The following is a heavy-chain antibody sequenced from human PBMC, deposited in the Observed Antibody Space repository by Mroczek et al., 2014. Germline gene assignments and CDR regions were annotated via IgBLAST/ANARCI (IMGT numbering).Heavy chain of an antibody. D-gene: IGHD4-17*01. CDR3: TKLQNTDYGAFDI. CDR1: GFILSPYG. Sequence: VQLVQSGGGLVQPGGSLRLSCAASGFILSPYGMNWVRQAPGKGLEWIAYIGHTGTPIYYTDSVKGRFTISRDNGKESVYLQMNSLRAEDTAVYYCTKLQNTDYGAFDIWGQGTMVTVSS. V-gene: IGHV3-48*04. CDR2: IGHTGTPI. J-gene: IGHJ3*02.